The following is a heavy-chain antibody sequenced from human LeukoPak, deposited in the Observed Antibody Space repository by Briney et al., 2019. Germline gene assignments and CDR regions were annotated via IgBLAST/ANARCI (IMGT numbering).Heavy chain of an antibody. J-gene: IGHJ4*02. CDR1: GGSISSGSYY. CDR2: INHSGST. CDR3: ARARGTVAIDY. D-gene: IGHD5-12*01. Sequence: PSQTLSLTCTVSGGSISSGSYYWSWIRQPAGKGLEWIGEINHSGSTNYNPSLKSRVTVSVDTSKNQFSLKLTSVTAADTAVYYCARARGTVAIDYWGQGTLVTVSS. V-gene: IGHV4-61*09.